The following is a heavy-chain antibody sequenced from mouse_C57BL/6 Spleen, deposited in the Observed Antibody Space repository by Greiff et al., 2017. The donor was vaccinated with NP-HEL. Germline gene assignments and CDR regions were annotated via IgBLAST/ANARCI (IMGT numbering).Heavy chain of an antibody. CDR1: GFTFSSYA. J-gene: IGHJ4*01. Sequence: EVMLVESGGGLVKPGGSLKLSCAASGFTFSSYAMSWVRQTPEKRLEWVATISDGGSYTYYPDNVKGRFTISRDNAKNNLYLQMSHLKSEDTAMYYCARDTYYSRAMDYWGQGTSVTVSS. CDR2: ISDGGSYT. D-gene: IGHD2-12*01. CDR3: ARDTYYSRAMDY. V-gene: IGHV5-4*01.